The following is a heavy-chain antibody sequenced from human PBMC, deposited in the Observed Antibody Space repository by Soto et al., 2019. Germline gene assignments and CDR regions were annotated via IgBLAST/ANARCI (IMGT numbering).Heavy chain of an antibody. CDR1: GDSFRFYG. CDR2: INPSDGNR. V-gene: IGHV1-18*01. Sequence: ASVKVSCKASGDSFRFYGINCVRQAPEQGLEWMGWINPSDGNRNFAQKFEDRVTMTTATSTNTVFLELRSLKSDDTAIYYCARDRLRGYDSSGFYSWGQGTMVTVSS. J-gene: IGHJ4*02. CDR3: ARDRLRGYDSSGFYS. D-gene: IGHD3-22*01.